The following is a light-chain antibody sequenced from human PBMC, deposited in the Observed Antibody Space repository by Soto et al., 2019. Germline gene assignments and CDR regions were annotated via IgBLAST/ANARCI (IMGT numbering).Light chain of an antibody. Sequence: QSALTQPASVSGSPGQSITISCTGTSSDVGGYNYVSWYQQNPGKAPKLMIYDVSNWPSGVSNRFSGSKSGNTASLTISGLQAEDEADYYCSSYTSSSTVVFGGGTKLTVL. J-gene: IGLJ2*01. CDR2: DVS. V-gene: IGLV2-14*01. CDR3: SSYTSSSTVV. CDR1: SSDVGGYNY.